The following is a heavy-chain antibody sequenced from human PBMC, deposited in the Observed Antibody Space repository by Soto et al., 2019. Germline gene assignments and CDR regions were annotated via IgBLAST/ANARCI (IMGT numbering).Heavy chain of an antibody. J-gene: IGHJ4*02. V-gene: IGHV3-15*07. CDR2: IKSKTDGGTT. Sequence: GGSLRLSCAASGFTFSNAWMNWVRQAPGKGLEWVGRIKSKTDGGTTDYAAPVKGRFTISRDDSKNTLYLQMNSLKTEDTAVYYCTTDEWIRFLEWSPESYYFDYWGQGTLVTVSS. CDR1: GFTFSNAW. CDR3: TTDEWIRFLEWSPESYYFDY. D-gene: IGHD3-3*01.